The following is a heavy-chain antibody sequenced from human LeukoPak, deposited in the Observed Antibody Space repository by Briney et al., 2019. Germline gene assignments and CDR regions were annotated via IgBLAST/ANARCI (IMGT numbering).Heavy chain of an antibody. CDR1: GFTFSSYA. J-gene: IGHJ4*02. V-gene: IGHV3-30-3*01. D-gene: IGHD3-10*01. CDR3: AKVGSSWGFGDY. CDR2: ISYDGSNK. Sequence: GRSLRLSCAASGFTFSSYAMHWVRQAPGKGLEWVAVISYDGSNKYYADSVKGRFTISRDNSKNTLYLQMNSLRAEDTAVYYCAKVGSSWGFGDYWGQGTLVTVSS.